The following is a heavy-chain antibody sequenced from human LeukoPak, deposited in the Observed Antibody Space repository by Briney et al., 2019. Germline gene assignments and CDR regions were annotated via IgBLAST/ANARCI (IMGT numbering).Heavy chain of an antibody. CDR2: INPNSGKT. V-gene: IGHV1-2*02. Sequence: PSVKVSCKASGYTFTRAYMHWVSQAPGQGLEWMGWINPNSGKTRYEQKLHGRLTMTRDTSIEKPHMESDSLTSDDTAVYYCARVLFNSGYDSWGQGTLVTVSS. CDR1: GYTFTRAY. D-gene: IGHD3-9*01. J-gene: IGHJ5*01. CDR3: ARVLFNSGYDS.